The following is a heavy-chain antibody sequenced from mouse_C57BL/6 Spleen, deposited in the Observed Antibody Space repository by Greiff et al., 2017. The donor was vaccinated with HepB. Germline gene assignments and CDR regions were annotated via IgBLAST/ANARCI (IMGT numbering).Heavy chain of an antibody. Sequence: QVQLQQSGAELVRPGTSVKVSCKASGYAFTNYLIEWVKQRPGQGLEWIGVINPGSGGTNYNEKFKGKATMPADKSSSTAYMQLSSLTSEDSAVYCCARDYYGSNRWYFDVWGTGTTVTVSS. CDR1: GYAFTNYL. CDR2: INPGSGGT. J-gene: IGHJ1*03. D-gene: IGHD1-1*01. V-gene: IGHV1-54*01. CDR3: ARDYYGSNRWYFDV.